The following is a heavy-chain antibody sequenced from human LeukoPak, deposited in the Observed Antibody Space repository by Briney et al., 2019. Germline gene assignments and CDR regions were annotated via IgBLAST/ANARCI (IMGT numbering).Heavy chain of an antibody. J-gene: IGHJ6*02. CDR1: GGTFSSYA. Sequence: GASVKVSCKASGGTFSSYAIGWVRQAPGQGLEWMGRIIPIFGTANYAQKFQGRVSLTTDTSTSTAYMELRSLRSDDTAVYYCASGEVGVVYRAGGRYYYYYHAMDVWGQGTTVTVSS. D-gene: IGHD2-15*01. CDR3: ASGEVGVVYRAGGRYYYYYHAMDV. V-gene: IGHV1-69*05. CDR2: IIPIFGTA.